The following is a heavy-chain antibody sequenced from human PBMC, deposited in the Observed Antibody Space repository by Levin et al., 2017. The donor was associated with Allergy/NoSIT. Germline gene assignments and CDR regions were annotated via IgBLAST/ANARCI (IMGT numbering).Heavy chain of an antibody. CDR2: VDPEDGET. J-gene: IGHJ6*03. V-gene: IGHV1-69-2*01. CDR3: AILSGHYYMDV. D-gene: IGHD3-3*01. Sequence: ASVKVSCKVSGYTFTDYYMHWVQQAPGKGLEWMGLVDPEDGETIYAEKFQGRVTITADTYKDTAYMELSSLRSEDTAVYYCAILSGHYYMDVWGKGTTVTVSS. CDR1: GYTFTDYY.